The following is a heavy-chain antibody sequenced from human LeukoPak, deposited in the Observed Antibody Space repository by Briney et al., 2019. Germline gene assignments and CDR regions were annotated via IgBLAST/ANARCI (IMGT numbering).Heavy chain of an antibody. D-gene: IGHD4-17*01. CDR1: GFTFSTYT. CDR2: ISYDGTNE. V-gene: IGHV3-30-3*01. CDR3: ARDRNTVNTWGLDS. J-gene: IGHJ4*02. Sequence: GGSLRLSCAASGFTFSTYTMHWVRQAPGKGLEWVAVISYDGTNEYYADSVKGRFTISRDNSKNTLYLEMNSLRPEDTAVHYCARDRNTVNTWGLDSWGQGTLVTVSS.